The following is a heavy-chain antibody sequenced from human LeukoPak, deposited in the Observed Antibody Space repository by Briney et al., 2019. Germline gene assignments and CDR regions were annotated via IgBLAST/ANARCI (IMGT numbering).Heavy chain of an antibody. CDR3: ASWSSTRYYYYGMDV. CDR1: GGSVSSGSYY. V-gene: IGHV4-61*01. D-gene: IGHD2-2*01. J-gene: IGHJ6*04. Sequence: SETLSLTCTVSGGSVSSGSYYWSWIRQPPGKGLEWVGYIYYSGSTNYNSSLKSRVTISVDTSKNQFSLKLSSVTAADTAVYYCASWSSTRYYYYGMDVWGKGTTVTVSS. CDR2: IYYSGST.